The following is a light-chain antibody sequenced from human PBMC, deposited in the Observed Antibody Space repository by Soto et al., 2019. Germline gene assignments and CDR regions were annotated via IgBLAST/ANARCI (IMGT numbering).Light chain of an antibody. CDR1: QSVTTY. Sequence: EVVLTQSPCTLSLSLGEKATLSCRASQSVTTYLAWYQQKPGQAPRLLIYGASGRAAGIPDRFSGSGSGTDFTLAISKLEPDDFAVYYCQQYAGSPLTFGGGTKVDFK. J-gene: IGKJ4*01. V-gene: IGKV3-20*01. CDR2: GAS. CDR3: QQYAGSPLT.